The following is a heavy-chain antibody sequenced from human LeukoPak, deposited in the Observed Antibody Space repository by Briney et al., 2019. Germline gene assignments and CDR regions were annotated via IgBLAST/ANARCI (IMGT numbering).Heavy chain of an antibody. J-gene: IGHJ4*02. CDR1: GFTFSSYA. V-gene: IGHV3-23*01. Sequence: PGGSLRLSCAASGFTFSSYAMSRVRQAPGKGLEWVSAISGSGGSTYYADSAKGRFTISRDNSKNTLYLQMNSLRAEDTAVYYCAKDRYGFHDFWSGYDYWGQGTLVTVSS. CDR3: AKDRYGFHDFWSGYDY. CDR2: ISGSGGST. D-gene: IGHD3-3*01.